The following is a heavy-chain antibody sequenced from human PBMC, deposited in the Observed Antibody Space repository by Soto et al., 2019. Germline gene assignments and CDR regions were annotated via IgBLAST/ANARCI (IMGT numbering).Heavy chain of an antibody. Sequence: GGSLRLSCAASGFTFSSYGMHWVRQAPGKGLEWVAVISYDGSNKYYADSVKGRFTISRDNSKNTLYLQMNSLRAEDTAVYYCAKDRSRIQLWSYFDYWGQGTLVTVSS. CDR2: ISYDGSNK. D-gene: IGHD5-18*01. CDR1: GFTFSSYG. J-gene: IGHJ4*02. V-gene: IGHV3-30*18. CDR3: AKDRSRIQLWSYFDY.